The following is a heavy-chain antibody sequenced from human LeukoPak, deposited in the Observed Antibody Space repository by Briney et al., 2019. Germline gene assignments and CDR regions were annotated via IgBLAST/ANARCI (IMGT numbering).Heavy chain of an antibody. D-gene: IGHD1-26*01. CDR1: GFIFSSYS. CDR2: ISSSSSTI. Sequence: PGGSLRLSCAASGFIFSSYSMNWVRQAPGKGLEWVSYISSSSSTIYYADSVKGQFTISRDNAKNSLYLQMKSLRVEDTGVYYCARDAGGRTQREGWFDPWGQGTLVTVSS. CDR3: ARDAGGRTQREGWFDP. J-gene: IGHJ5*02. V-gene: IGHV3-48*01.